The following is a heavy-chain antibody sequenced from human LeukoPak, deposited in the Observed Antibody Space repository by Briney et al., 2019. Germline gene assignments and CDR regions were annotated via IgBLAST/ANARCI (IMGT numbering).Heavy chain of an antibody. CDR2: IIPILGIA. Sequence: SVKVSCKASGGTFSSYAISWVRQAPGHGLEWMGRIIPILGIANYAQTFQGRVTITADKSTYTAYMELSSLRSEDTAVYYCASTSDCSTTSCPNAFDYWGQGTLVTVSS. CDR1: GGTFSSYA. CDR3: ASTSDCSTTSCPNAFDY. J-gene: IGHJ4*02. V-gene: IGHV1-69*04. D-gene: IGHD2-2*01.